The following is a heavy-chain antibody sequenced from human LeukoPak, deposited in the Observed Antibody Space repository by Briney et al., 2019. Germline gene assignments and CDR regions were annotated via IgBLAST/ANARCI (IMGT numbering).Heavy chain of an antibody. Sequence: GGSLRLSCAASGFTFSSYAMSWVRQAPGKGLEWVSAISGSGGSTYYADSVKGRFTISRDNSKNTLYLQMNSLRAEDTAVYYCAKVPYYDFSSGPYYFDYWGQGTLVTVSS. CDR3: AKVPYYDFSSGPYYFDY. V-gene: IGHV3-23*01. J-gene: IGHJ4*02. CDR1: GFTFSSYA. CDR2: ISGSGGST. D-gene: IGHD3-3*01.